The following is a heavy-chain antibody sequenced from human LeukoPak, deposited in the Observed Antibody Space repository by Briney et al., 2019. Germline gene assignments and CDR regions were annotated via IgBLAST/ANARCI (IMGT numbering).Heavy chain of an antibody. CDR1: GFTFSNAW. CDR3: TTADYYDSSGYDYYYYGMDV. CDR2: IKSKTDGGTT. V-gene: IGHV3-15*01. J-gene: IGHJ6*02. Sequence: GGSLRLSCAASGFTFSNAWMSWVRQAPGKGLEWVGRIKSKTDGGTTDYAAPVKGRFTISRDDSKNTLYLQMNSLKTEDTAVYYCTTADYYDSSGYDYYYYGMDVWGQGTTDTVSS. D-gene: IGHD3-22*01.